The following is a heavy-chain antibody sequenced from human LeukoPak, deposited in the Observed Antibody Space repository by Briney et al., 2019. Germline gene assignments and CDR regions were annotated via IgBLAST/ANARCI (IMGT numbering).Heavy chain of an antibody. V-gene: IGHV1-8*01. D-gene: IGHD3-3*01. CDR2: MNPNSGNT. Sequence: ASVKVSCKASGYTFTSYDINWVRQATGQGLEWMGWMNPNSGNTGYAQKFQGRVTMTRNTPISTAYMELSSLRSEDTAVYYCARGESGLRFLEWSANFDYWGQGTLVTVSS. CDR1: GYTFTSYD. CDR3: ARGESGLRFLEWSANFDY. J-gene: IGHJ4*02.